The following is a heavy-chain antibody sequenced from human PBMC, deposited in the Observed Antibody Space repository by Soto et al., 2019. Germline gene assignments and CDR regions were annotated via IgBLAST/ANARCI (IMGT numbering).Heavy chain of an antibody. CDR2: IRSKSNNYAT. Sequence: PGGSLRLSCAASGFTFSVSGVHWVRQVPGKGLEWVGRIRSKSNNYATVYAASVKGRITISRDDSKNTAYLQMNSLKTEDTAVYYCTRSVLTSSNWFAWYDLWGQGTLVTV. V-gene: IGHV3-73*01. J-gene: IGHJ5*02. CDR1: GFTFSVSG. D-gene: IGHD6-13*01. CDR3: TRSVLTSSNWFAWYDL.